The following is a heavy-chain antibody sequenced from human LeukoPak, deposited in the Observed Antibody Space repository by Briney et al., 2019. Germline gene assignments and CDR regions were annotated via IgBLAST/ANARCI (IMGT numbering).Heavy chain of an antibody. V-gene: IGHV3-74*01. D-gene: IGHD1-26*01. CDR3: ARRSGTYYPGFDY. Sequence: GGSLRLSCAASGFTFSSYWMHWVRQAPGKGLVWVSRINSDGSSTSYADSVKGRFTISRDSSKNTLYLQMNSLRAEDTAIYYCARRSGTYYPGFDYWGQGTLVTVSS. CDR2: INSDGSST. CDR1: GFTFSSYW. J-gene: IGHJ4*02.